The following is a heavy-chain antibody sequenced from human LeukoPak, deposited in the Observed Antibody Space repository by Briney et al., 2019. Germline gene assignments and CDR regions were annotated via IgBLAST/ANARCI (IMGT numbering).Heavy chain of an antibody. V-gene: IGHV4-34*01. J-gene: IGHJ4*02. D-gene: IGHD3-10*01. CDR1: GGSISSYY. CDR2: INHSGST. Sequence: SETLSLTCTVSGGSISSYYWSWIRQPPGKGLEWIGEINHSGSTNYNPSLKSRVTISVDTSKNQFSLKLSSVTAADTAVYYCARFITMVRGVINRRRTFYNFDYWGQGTLVTVSS. CDR3: ARFITMVRGVINRRRTFYNFDY.